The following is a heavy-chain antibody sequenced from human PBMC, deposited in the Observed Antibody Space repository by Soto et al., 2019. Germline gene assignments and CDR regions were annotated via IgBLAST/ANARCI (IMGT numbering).Heavy chain of an antibody. D-gene: IGHD2-15*01. Sequence: QITLKESGPTLVKPTQTLTLTCTFSGFSLSTSGVGVGWIRQPPGKALEWLALIYWNDDKRYSPSLKSRHTITKDTPKNQVVLTMTNMDPVDTATYYCARACSGGSCFANWGQGTLVTVSS. J-gene: IGHJ4*02. V-gene: IGHV2-5*01. CDR2: IYWNDDK. CDR3: ARACSGGSCFAN. CDR1: GFSLSTSGVG.